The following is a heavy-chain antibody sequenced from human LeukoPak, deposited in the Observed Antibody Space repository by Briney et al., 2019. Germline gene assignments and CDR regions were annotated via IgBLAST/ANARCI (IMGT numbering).Heavy chain of an antibody. V-gene: IGHV4-4*02. CDR3: ARGVRWADTFTGYYLSGFDH. CDR2: IYHSGST. J-gene: IGHJ4*02. CDR1: GFTFSSYR. Sequence: GSLRLSCVVSGFTFSSYRMNWVRQAPGKGLEWIGEIYHSGSTNYNPSLKSRVTISVDMSKRQFSLKLTSMTAADTAVYYCARGVRWADTFTGYYLSGFDHWGQGTLVPVSS. D-gene: IGHD3-9*01.